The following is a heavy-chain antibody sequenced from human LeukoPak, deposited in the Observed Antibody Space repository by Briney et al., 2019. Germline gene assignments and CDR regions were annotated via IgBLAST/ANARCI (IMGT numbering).Heavy chain of an antibody. J-gene: IGHJ5*02. CDR1: GNTLNELS. D-gene: IGHD6-19*01. CDR3: VVKTTPVAGTRGGFRLDPLSSWFDP. Sequence: GASVKVSCKVSGNTLNELSMHWVRQAPGKGLEWMGGYDPDDGETIYAQKFQGRVTMTEDTSIDTAFMELSSLRSEDTAVYYCVVKTTPVAGTRGGFRLDPLSSWFDPWGQGTLVTVSS. V-gene: IGHV1-24*01. CDR2: YDPDDGET.